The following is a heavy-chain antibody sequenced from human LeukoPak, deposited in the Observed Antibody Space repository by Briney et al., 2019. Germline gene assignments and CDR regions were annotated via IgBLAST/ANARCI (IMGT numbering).Heavy chain of an antibody. J-gene: IGHJ3*02. CDR2: IYYSGST. Sequence: SETLSLTCAVYGGSFSGYCWSWIRQPPGKGLEWIGSIYYSGSTYYNPSLKSRVTISVDTSKNQFSLKLSSVTAADTAVYYCARRIWRDAFDIWGQGTMVTVSS. CDR1: GGSFSGYC. V-gene: IGHV4-34*01. CDR3: ARRIWRDAFDI.